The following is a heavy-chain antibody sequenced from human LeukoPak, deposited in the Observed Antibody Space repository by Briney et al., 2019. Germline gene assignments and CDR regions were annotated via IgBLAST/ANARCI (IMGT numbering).Heavy chain of an antibody. D-gene: IGHD3-3*01. CDR1: GFTFSSYA. Sequence: PGGSLRLSCAASGFTFSSYAMHWVRQAPGKGLEWVAVISYDGSNKYYADSVKGRFTISRDNSKNTLYLQMNSLRAEDTAVYYCARPPQVILHYFDYWGQGTLVTVSS. J-gene: IGHJ4*02. CDR2: ISYDGSNK. V-gene: IGHV3-30*04. CDR3: ARPPQVILHYFDY.